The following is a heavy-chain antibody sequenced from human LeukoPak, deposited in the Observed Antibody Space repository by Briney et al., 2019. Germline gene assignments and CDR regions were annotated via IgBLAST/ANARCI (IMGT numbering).Heavy chain of an antibody. V-gene: IGHV4-30-4*01. CDR1: GGSISSSGYY. Sequence: SQTLSLTCSVSGGSISSSGYYWNWIRQPPGRGLEWIGSMSYSGITFYSPSLKSRVSMSLDKSKSQFSLRVSSVRAADTAVYYCASAPISAAGFSFYFYGMDVWGKGTTVTVSS. J-gene: IGHJ6*04. CDR2: MSYSGIT. CDR3: ASAPISAAGFSFYFYGMDV. D-gene: IGHD6-13*01.